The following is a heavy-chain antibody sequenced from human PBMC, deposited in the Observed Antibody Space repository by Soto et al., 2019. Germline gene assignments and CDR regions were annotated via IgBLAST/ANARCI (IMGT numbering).Heavy chain of an antibody. CDR3: ARNLGTRYYYYYYGMDV. V-gene: IGHV1-8*01. CDR2: MNLNSGKT. J-gene: IGHJ6*02. Sequence: ASVKVSCKAPEYTLSNYDIGWVRQAPGQGPEWMGYMNLNSGKTGYTQKFQGRVTMTRNTSMITAYMELSSLRSDDTAVYYCARNLGTRYYYYYYGMDVWDQGTTVTVSS. CDR1: EYTLSNYD.